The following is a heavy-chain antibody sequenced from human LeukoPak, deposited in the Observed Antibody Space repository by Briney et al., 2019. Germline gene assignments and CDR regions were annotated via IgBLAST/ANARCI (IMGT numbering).Heavy chain of an antibody. CDR1: GYTFTSYD. D-gene: IGHD3-3*01. V-gene: IGHV1-8*03. CDR3: ARGMVDFWSGYYRGGWFDP. Sequence: GASVKVSCKASGYTFTSYDINWVRQATGQGLEWMGWMNPNSGNTGYAQKFQGRVTITGNTSISTADMELSSLRSEDTAVYYCARGMVDFWSGYYRGGWFDPWGQGTLVTVSS. CDR2: MNPNSGNT. J-gene: IGHJ5*02.